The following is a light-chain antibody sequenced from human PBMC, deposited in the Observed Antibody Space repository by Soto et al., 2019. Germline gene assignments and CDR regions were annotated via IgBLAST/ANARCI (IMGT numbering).Light chain of an antibody. CDR2: DVS. J-gene: IGLJ2*01. CDR1: SSDVGGYNS. Sequence: QSVLTQPASVSGSPGPSITISCTGTSSDVGGYNSVSWYHQHPGKAPKLMIYDVSNRPSGVSNRFSGSKSGNTASLTISGLQAEDEADYYCSSYTSSSTVVFGGGTKVTVL. V-gene: IGLV2-14*01. CDR3: SSYTSSSTVV.